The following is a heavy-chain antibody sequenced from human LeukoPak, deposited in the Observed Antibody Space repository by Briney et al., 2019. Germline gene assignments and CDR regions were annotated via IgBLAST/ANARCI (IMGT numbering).Heavy chain of an antibody. V-gene: IGHV1-2*02. J-gene: IGHJ4*02. CDR2: INPNSGAT. CDR3: AREGREFGPHKLAGFDY. Sequence: ASVKVSCKSSGYTFTGYYMHWVRQVPGQGLEWMGWINPNSGATNYVQEFQGRVTMTRDTSITTAYMELSGLRSDDTAVYYCAREGREFGPHKLAGFDYWGQGTLVTVSS. D-gene: IGHD3-10*01. CDR1: GYTFTGYY.